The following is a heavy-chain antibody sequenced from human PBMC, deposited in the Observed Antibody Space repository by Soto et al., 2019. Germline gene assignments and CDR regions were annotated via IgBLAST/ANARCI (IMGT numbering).Heavy chain of an antibody. Sequence: PGGSLRLSCAASGFTFSSYWMHWVRQAPGKGLVWVSRINSDGSSTSYADSVKGRFTISRDNAKNTLYLQMNSLRAEDTAVYYCARDLGSPLGVLQYYFDYWGQGTLVTVSS. CDR3: ARDLGSPLGVLQYYFDY. D-gene: IGHD2-15*01. CDR2: INSDGSST. CDR1: GFTFSSYW. J-gene: IGHJ4*02. V-gene: IGHV3-74*01.